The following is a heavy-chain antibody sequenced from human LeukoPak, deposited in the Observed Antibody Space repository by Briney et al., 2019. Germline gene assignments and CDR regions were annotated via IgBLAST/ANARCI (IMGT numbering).Heavy chain of an antibody. CDR3: ARGRGTTVTYYFDY. Sequence: SQTLSLTCAVSGGSISSGGYSWSWIRQPPGKGLEWIAYIYHTGSTFYNPSLKSRVTISVDKSKNQFSLKLNSVTAADTAVYYCARGRGTTVTYYFDYWGQGTLVTVPS. J-gene: IGHJ4*02. CDR2: IYHTGST. V-gene: IGHV4-30-2*01. D-gene: IGHD4-17*01. CDR1: GGSISSGGYS.